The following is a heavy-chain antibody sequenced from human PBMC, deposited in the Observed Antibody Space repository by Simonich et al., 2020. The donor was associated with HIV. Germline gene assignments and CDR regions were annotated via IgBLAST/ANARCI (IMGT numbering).Heavy chain of an antibody. Sequence: QLQLQESGPGLVKPSETLSLTCAVSGYSISSGYSWGCIRQPPGKGLEWIGRFSPSGRTYFTPSLKSRVTISVDTSKNQFSLRLRSVTAADTAVYYCAREGADTTMVNWGQGTLVTVSS. CDR1: GYSISSGYS. J-gene: IGHJ4*02. CDR2: FSPSGRT. V-gene: IGHV4-38-2*02. CDR3: AREGADTTMVN. D-gene: IGHD5-18*01.